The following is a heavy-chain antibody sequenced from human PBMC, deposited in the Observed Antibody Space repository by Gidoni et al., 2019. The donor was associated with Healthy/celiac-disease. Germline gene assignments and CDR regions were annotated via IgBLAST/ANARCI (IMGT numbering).Heavy chain of an antibody. Sequence: EVQLVESGGGLVQPGGHLRLYCSASGFTFSSYAMHCVRQAPGKGLAYVSAISSNGGRTYYADSVKGRFTNSRDNSKNTLYLQMSSLRAEETAVYYCVKDHFLGATSWGQGTLVTVSS. J-gene: IGHJ5*02. CDR1: GFTFSSYA. CDR3: VKDHFLGATS. D-gene: IGHD1-26*01. V-gene: IGHV3-64D*06. CDR2: ISSNGGRT.